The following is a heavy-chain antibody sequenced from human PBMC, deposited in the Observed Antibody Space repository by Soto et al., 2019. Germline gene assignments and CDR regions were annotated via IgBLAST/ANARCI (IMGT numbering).Heavy chain of an antibody. CDR1: GFTFSKAW. Sequence: GGSLRLSCAASGFTFSKAWMSWVRQAPGKGLEWVGRIKSKTDGGTIDYAAPVKGRFTISRDDSKNTLYLQMNSLRTEDTAVYYCSTGGKFYGMEVLGQGTTVTVSS. V-gene: IGHV3-15*01. CDR2: IKSKTDGGTI. J-gene: IGHJ6*02. D-gene: IGHD1-26*01. CDR3: STGGKFYGMEV.